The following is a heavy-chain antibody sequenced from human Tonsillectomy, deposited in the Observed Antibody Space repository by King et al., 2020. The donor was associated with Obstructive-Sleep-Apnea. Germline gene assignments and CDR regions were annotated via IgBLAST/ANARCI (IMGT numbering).Heavy chain of an antibody. CDR3: ARDHDGGTHFDY. CDR1: GLAFPASG. J-gene: IGHJ4*02. Sequence: VQLVESGGGLVQPGGSLRLSCAASGLAFPASGMTWVRQAPGQGLEWVASIKQDEREKFYVDSVKGRFTISRDNAKNSLFLQLNSLRVEDTAVYYCARDHDGGTHFDYWGQGTLVTVSS. V-gene: IGHV3-7*03. CDR2: IKQDEREK. D-gene: IGHD1-14*01.